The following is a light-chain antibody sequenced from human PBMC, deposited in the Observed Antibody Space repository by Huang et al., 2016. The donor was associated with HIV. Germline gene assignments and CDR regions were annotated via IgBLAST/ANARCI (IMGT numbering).Light chain of an antibody. CDR3: QQYYSTPPIT. V-gene: IGKV1-NL1*01. CDR1: QVISNS. J-gene: IGKJ5*01. Sequence: DIQMTQSPSSLSASVGDRVTITCRASQVISNSLAWYQQKPGKAPKLLLYAPSRLKSWVPSMFSGSGSVTDYTLTTSSLQPEDFATYYRQQYYSTPPITFGQGTRLEIK. CDR2: APS.